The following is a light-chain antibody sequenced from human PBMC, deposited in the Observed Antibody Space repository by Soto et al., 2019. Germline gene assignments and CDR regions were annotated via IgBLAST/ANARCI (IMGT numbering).Light chain of an antibody. V-gene: IGKV1-5*01. CDR2: DAS. CDR3: QQYKSYST. J-gene: IGKJ1*01. CDR1: KSLNSR. Sequence: DIQLTQSPSTLSASVGDRVTLTCRASKSLNSRLAWYQQRPGKAPKLLIYDASTLESGVPSRFSGSGSGTGFTLTINNLQPDDLATYICQQYKSYSTVGRGTKVDSK.